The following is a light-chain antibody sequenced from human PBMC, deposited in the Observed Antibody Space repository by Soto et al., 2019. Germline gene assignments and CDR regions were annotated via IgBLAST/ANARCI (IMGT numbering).Light chain of an antibody. J-gene: IGLJ1*01. Sequence: QSVLAQPASVSGSPGQSITISCTGASGYVGTYSLVSWYQQHPGKAPKVVIYEGHKRPSGVPDRFSGSTSVNTASLTISGLQTEDEADYYCCSYAGSRTYVFGPGAKV. V-gene: IGLV2-23*01. CDR2: EGH. CDR3: CSYAGSRTYV. CDR1: SGYVGTYSL.